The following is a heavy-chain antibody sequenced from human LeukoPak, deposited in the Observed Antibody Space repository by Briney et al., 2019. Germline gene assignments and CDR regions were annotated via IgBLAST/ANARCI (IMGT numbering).Heavy chain of an antibody. V-gene: IGHV3-23*01. CDR3: AKYRGMTGTSELDY. Sequence: PGGSLRLSCVVSGFSFSNYDMTWARQAPGKGLEWVSSITSSGDVTFYSDSVKGRFTISRDNSQNTLYLQMNSLRAEDTAIYFCAKYRGMTGTSELDYWGQGTLVTVSS. J-gene: IGHJ4*02. CDR1: GFSFSNYD. D-gene: IGHD1-7*01. CDR2: ITSSGDVT.